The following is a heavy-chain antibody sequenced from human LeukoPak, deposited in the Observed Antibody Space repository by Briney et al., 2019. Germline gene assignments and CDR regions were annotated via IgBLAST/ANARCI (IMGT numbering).Heavy chain of an antibody. J-gene: IGHJ4*02. V-gene: IGHV1-18*01. CDR3: ARVAQSDRWECIGSYYFDS. D-gene: IGHD1-26*01. CDR1: GYTFTSYG. Sequence: ASVKVSCKASGYTFTSYGISWVRQAPGQGLEWMGWISAYNGNTNYAQKLQGRVTMTTDTSTSTAYMELRNLRSDDTAVYYCARVAQSDRWECIGSYYFDSWGQGTLVTVSS. CDR2: ISAYNGNT.